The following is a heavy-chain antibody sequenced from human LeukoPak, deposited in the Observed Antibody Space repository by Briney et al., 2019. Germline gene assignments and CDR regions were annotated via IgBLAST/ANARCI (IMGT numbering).Heavy chain of an antibody. J-gene: IGHJ4*02. Sequence: PSETLSLTCTVSGGSISSYYWSWIRQPAGKGLEWIGRIYTSGSTNYNPSLKGRVTMSVDTSKNQFSLKLSSVTAADTAVYYCARDTYYYDSSGYFSVNYFDYWGQGTLVTVSS. D-gene: IGHD3-22*01. CDR1: GGSISSYY. CDR3: ARDTYYYDSSGYFSVNYFDY. V-gene: IGHV4-4*07. CDR2: IYTSGST.